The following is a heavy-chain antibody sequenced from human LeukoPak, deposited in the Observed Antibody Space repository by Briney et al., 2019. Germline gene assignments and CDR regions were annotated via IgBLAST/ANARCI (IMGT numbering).Heavy chain of an antibody. CDR3: AKEIYAYGSRGFDY. J-gene: IGHJ4*02. D-gene: IGHD3-10*01. V-gene: IGHV3-23*01. Sequence: GGSLRLSCSASQFTFSDYAMTWVRQAPGKGLEWVSGVSSSGDYTFYADSVKGRFTISRDNSKNTLYLQLNSLRVEDMAVYYCAKEIYAYGSRGFDYWGQGTLVTVSS. CDR2: VSSSGDYT. CDR1: QFTFSDYA.